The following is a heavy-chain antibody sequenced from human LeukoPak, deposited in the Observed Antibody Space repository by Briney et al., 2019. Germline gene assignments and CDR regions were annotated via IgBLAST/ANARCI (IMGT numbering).Heavy chain of an antibody. CDR1: GFTFSSYA. CDR3: AKGREGSNWYRFDY. J-gene: IGHJ5*01. CDR2: ISGSGGST. D-gene: IGHD6-13*01. V-gene: IGHV3-23*01. Sequence: PGGSPRLSCAASGFTFSSYAMSWVRQAPGKGLEWVSAISGSGGSTYYADSVKGRFTISRDNSKNTLYLQMNSLRAEDTAVYYCAKGREGSNWYRFDYWGHGTLVTVSS.